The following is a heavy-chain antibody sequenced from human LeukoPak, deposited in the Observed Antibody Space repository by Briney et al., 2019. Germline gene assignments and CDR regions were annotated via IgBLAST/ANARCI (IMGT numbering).Heavy chain of an antibody. V-gene: IGHV3-9*01. CDR2: IYWNTTSI. D-gene: IGHD1-7*01. CDR1: GFTFDNYA. J-gene: IGHJ3*02. Sequence: PGRSLRLSCAASGFTFDNYAMHWVRQAPGKGLEWVSGIYWNTTSIGYADSVKGRFTISRDIAKSSLYLQMNSLRPEDTALYYCAKDSSIKLGAFNIWGQGTMVTVSS. CDR3: AKDSSIKLGAFNI.